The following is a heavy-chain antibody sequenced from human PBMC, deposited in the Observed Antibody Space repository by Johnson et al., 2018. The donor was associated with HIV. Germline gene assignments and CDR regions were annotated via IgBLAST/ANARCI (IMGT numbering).Heavy chain of an antibody. V-gene: IGHV3-11*04. J-gene: IGHJ3*02. CDR1: GFTVSSNS. CDR2: ISSSGRTI. Sequence: QVQLVESGGGLIQTGGSLRLSCAASGFTVSSNSMNWIRQAPGKGLEWVSYISSSGRTIYYADSLKGRFTISRDNAKNSLYLQMNSLRAEATAVYYGARGGDCSSTSCYVYAFDIWGQGTMVTVSS. D-gene: IGHD2-2*01. CDR3: ARGGDCSSTSCYVYAFDI.